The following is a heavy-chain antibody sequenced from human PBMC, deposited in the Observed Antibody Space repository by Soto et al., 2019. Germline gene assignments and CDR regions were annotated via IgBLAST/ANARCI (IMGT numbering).Heavy chain of an antibody. CDR1: GFTVSSNY. CDR2: IYSGGST. J-gene: IGHJ3*02. V-gene: IGHV3-66*01. CDR3: ARGRAGPYDAFDI. Sequence: GGSLRLSCAASGFTVSSNYMSWVRQAPGKGLEWVSVIYSGGSTYYADSVKGRFTISRDNSKNTLYLQMNSLRAEDTVVYYCARGRAGPYDAFDIWGQGTMVTVSS.